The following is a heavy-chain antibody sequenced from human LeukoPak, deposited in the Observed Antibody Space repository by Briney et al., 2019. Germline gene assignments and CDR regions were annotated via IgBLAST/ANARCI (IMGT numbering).Heavy chain of an antibody. Sequence: PSETLSLTCTVSGGSISDDYWSWIRQPPGEGLEWVGYIYYSGSTAYNPSLRSRVTMSVDTSKNQFSLNLNSVTAADTAVYYCVLSDFWSGYLGDYWGQGTLVTVSS. D-gene: IGHD3-3*01. CDR2: IYYSGST. CDR1: GGSISDDY. V-gene: IGHV4-59*04. CDR3: VLSDFWSGYLGDY. J-gene: IGHJ4*02.